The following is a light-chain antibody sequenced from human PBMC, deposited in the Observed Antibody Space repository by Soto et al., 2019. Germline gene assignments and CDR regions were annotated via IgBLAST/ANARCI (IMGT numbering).Light chain of an antibody. J-gene: IGLJ1*01. Sequence: QSVLTQPPSASGTPGQRVTISCSGGSSNIGINTVNWYQQLPGTAPKVLIYGSYQRPSGVPDRFSGSKSGTSASLAISGLQSEDEADYYCAAWDASLNGYVFGTGTKVTVL. CDR3: AAWDASLNGYV. V-gene: IGLV1-44*01. CDR2: GSY. CDR1: SSNIGINT.